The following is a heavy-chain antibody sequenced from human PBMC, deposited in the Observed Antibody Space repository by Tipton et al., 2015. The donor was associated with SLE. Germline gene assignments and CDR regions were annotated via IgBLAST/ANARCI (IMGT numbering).Heavy chain of an antibody. V-gene: IGHV3-53*05. CDR1: GFTVSSKY. Sequence: SLRLSCAASGFTVSSKYMSWVRQAPGKGLQWVSVIYSGGSTYYADSVKGRFTISRDNSKNTLYLQMNSLRAEDTAVYYCARRMGSSGYYSLGYWGQGTLVTVSS. CDR3: ARRMGSSGYYSLGY. J-gene: IGHJ4*02. D-gene: IGHD3-22*01. CDR2: IYSGGST.